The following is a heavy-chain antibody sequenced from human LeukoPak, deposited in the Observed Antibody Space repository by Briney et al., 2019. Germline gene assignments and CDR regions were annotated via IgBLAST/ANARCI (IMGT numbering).Heavy chain of an antibody. CDR1: GYTFTGYY. Sequence: ASVKVSCKASGYTFTGYYMHWVRQAPGQGLEWMGWINPNSGGTNYAQKFQGRVTMTRDTSISTAYMELSRLRSDDTAVYYCAGVWEGATHRRFDYWGQGTLVTVSS. V-gene: IGHV1-2*02. J-gene: IGHJ4*02. CDR3: AGVWEGATHRRFDY. D-gene: IGHD1-26*01. CDR2: INPNSGGT.